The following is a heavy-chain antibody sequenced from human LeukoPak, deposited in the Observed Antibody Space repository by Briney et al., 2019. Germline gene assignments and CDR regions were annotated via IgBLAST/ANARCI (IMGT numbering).Heavy chain of an antibody. V-gene: IGHV3-21*01. Sequence: GGCLRLSCAASGFTFSSYSMNWVRQAPGKWLEWVGCISSSSSYIFYGDSVKGRFPISRDNAKNSLYLQMNSLRAQDTAVYHCARVTAVAGYDSCGQGTLATASS. D-gene: IGHD6-19*01. J-gene: IGHJ5*01. CDR2: ISSSSSYI. CDR3: ARVTAVAGYDS. CDR1: GFTFSSYS.